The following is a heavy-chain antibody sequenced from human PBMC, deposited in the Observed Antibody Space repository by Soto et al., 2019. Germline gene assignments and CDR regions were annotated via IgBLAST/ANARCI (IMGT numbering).Heavy chain of an antibody. CDR1: GFTFSSYG. D-gene: IGHD4-17*01. J-gene: IGHJ6*03. V-gene: IGHV3-30*18. CDR3: AKSFPETTGIYYYYYYMAV. CDR2: ISYDGSNK. Sequence: GGSLRLSCAASGFTFSSYGMHWVRQAPGKGLEWVAVISYDGSNKYYADSVKGRFTISRDNSKNTLYLQMNSLRAEDTAVYYCAKSFPETTGIYYYYYYMAVWGKGTTVTVSS.